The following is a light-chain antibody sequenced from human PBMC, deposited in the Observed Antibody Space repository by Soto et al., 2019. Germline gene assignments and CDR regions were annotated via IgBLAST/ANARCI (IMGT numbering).Light chain of an antibody. Sequence: EIVLTQSPGTLSLSPGERATLSCRASQSVSSSYLGWYQQKPGQAPRLLIYGASSRATGIPDRFSGSGSGTDFTLTISRLEPEDFAVYYCQQYGSWWTFGQGTKVEIK. CDR3: QQYGSWWT. CDR1: QSVSSSY. CDR2: GAS. J-gene: IGKJ1*01. V-gene: IGKV3-20*01.